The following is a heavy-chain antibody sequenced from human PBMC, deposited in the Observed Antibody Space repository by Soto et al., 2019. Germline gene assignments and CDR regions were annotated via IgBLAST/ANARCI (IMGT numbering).Heavy chain of an antibody. CDR3: ARTTSQWVVDY. Sequence: TAGSLRLSCAASGFTFSSGWIHWVRQAPGKGLVWVCRINSDGSSKSDPASVKGRFTTSRDNDKNTLYLQMTSLRAEDTAVYYCARTTSQWVVDYWGQGALVTVSS. CDR2: INSDGSSK. D-gene: IGHD6-19*01. J-gene: IGHJ4*02. V-gene: IGHV3-74*01. CDR1: GFTFSSGW.